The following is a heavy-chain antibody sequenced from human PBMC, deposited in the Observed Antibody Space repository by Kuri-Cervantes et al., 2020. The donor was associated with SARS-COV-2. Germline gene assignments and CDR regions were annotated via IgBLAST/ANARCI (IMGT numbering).Heavy chain of an antibody. CDR2: IYYSGST. CDR3: ARVRVGSSRPVDY. CDR1: GGSISSSSYY. V-gene: IGHV4-39*01. D-gene: IGHD6-13*01. Sequence: SETLSLTCTVSGGSISSSSYYWGWIRQPPGKGLEWIGSIYYSGSTYYNPSLKSRVTISVDTSKNQFSLKLSSVTAADTAVYYCARVRVGSSRPVDYWGQRTLVTVSS. J-gene: IGHJ4*02.